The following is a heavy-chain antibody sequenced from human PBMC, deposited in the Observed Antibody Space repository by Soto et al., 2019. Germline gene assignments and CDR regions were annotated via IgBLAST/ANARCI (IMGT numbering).Heavy chain of an antibody. Sequence: GASVKVSCKASVGTFSSYAISWVRQAPGQGIEWMGGIIPIFGTANYAQKFQGRVTITADESTSTAYMELSSLRSEDTAVYYCARVDGLLGDYGCKYFFAYRSQRTLVTGSS. J-gene: IGHJ4*02. CDR3: ARVDGLLGDYGCKYFFAY. D-gene: IGHD4-17*01. CDR1: VGTFSSYA. CDR2: IIPIFGTA. V-gene: IGHV1-69*13.